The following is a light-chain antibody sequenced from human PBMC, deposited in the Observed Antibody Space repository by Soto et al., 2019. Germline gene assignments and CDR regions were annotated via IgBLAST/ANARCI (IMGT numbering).Light chain of an antibody. J-gene: IGKJ1*01. CDR2: GAS. V-gene: IGKV3-20*01. CDR3: QQYGSSPWT. Sequence: TVLTQSPGTLSLSPGERATLSCRASQTIRSNYLAWYRQTPGQAPRLLIYGASNRATGIADRFSGSGSGTDFTLIISRLEPEDFALYYCQQYGSSPWTFSQGTKVEIK. CDR1: QTIRSNY.